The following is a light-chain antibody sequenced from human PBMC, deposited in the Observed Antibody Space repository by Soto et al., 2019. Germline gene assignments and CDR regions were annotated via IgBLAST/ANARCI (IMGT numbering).Light chain of an antibody. J-gene: IGLJ1*01. CDR3: QTWGTGIHV. CDR1: SGHSSYA. Sequence: QSVLTQSPSASASLGASVKLTCTLSSGHSSYAIAWHQQQPEKGPRYLMKLNSDGSHSKGDGIPDRFSGYSSGAERYLIISRLQSEDEADYYCQTWGTGIHVFGTGTKVTVL. V-gene: IGLV4-69*01. CDR2: LNSDGSH.